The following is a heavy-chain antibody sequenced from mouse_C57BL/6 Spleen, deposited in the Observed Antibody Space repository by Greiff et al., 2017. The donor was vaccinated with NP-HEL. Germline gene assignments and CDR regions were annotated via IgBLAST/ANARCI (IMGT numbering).Heavy chain of an antibody. V-gene: IGHV5-16*01. Sequence: EVKLVESEGGLVQPGSSMKLSCTASGFTFSDYYMAWVRHVPEKGLEWVANINYDGSSTYYLDSLKSRFIISRDNAKNILYLQMSSLKSEDTATYYCARSIYYYGPYWYFDVWGTGTTVTVSS. CDR2: INYDGSST. J-gene: IGHJ1*03. D-gene: IGHD1-1*01. CDR3: ARSIYYYGPYWYFDV. CDR1: GFTFSDYY.